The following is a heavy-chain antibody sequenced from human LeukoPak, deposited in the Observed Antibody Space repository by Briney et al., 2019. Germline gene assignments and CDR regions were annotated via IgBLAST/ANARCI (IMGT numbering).Heavy chain of an antibody. Sequence: GGSLRLSCAASGFTFSSYGMHWVRQAPGKGLEWVAFIRYDGSNKYYAGSVKGRFTISRDNSKNTLYLQMNSLRAEDTAVYYCAKDRRLTMVRGVTFDYWGQGTLVTVSS. D-gene: IGHD3-10*01. CDR1: GFTFSSYG. J-gene: IGHJ4*02. V-gene: IGHV3-30*02. CDR2: IRYDGSNK. CDR3: AKDRRLTMVRGVTFDY.